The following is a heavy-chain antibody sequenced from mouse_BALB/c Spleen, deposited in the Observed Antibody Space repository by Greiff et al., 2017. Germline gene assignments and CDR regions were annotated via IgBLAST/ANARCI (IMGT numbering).Heavy chain of an antibody. V-gene: IGHV1S16*01. J-gene: IGHJ3*01. CDR3: TTSYDYERSWFAY. D-gene: IGHD2-4*01. Sequence: QVQLQQSGAELVKPGASVKLSCKASGYTFTSYYMYWVKQRPGQGLEWIGGINPSNGGTNFNEKFKSKATLTVDKSSSTAYMQLSSLTSEDSAVYYCTTSYDYERSWFAYWGQGTLVTVSA. CDR1: GYTFTSYY. CDR2: INPSNGGT.